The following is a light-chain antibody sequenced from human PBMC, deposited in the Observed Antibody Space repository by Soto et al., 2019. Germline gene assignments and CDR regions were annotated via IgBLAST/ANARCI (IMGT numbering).Light chain of an antibody. V-gene: IGKV3-20*01. Sequence: EIVLTQSPCTLSFSPLERSTLSCRASQSVTSNYLAWYQQKPGQAPRLLIFGASIRDTGIPDRFSGSGSGTDFTLTISRLEPEDFAVYHCQQYGSSPTTFGQGTKVDIK. J-gene: IGKJ1*01. CDR2: GAS. CDR1: QSVTSNY. CDR3: QQYGSSPTT.